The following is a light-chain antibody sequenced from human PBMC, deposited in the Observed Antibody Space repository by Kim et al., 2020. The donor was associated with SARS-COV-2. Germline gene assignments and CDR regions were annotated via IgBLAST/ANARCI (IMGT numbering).Light chain of an antibody. CDR3: QQANSFPYT. CDR1: QDVSNW. J-gene: IGKJ2*01. Sequence: SASVGDRVTLTWGASQDVSNWLAWYQQRPGKAPKLLIYAASILRPGVPSRLSGSVSGTDFSLTINSLQPEDLAAYYCQQANSFPYTFGKENKLEI. CDR2: AAS. V-gene: IGKV1-12*01.